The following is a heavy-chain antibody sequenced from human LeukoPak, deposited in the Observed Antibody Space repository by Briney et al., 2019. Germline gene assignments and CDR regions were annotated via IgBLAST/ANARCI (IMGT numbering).Heavy chain of an antibody. CDR2: IIPIFGTA. V-gene: IGHV1-69*05. CDR3: ARGRAVRGVTHYYYYYMDV. Sequence: SVKVSCKASGGTFSSYAISWVRQPPGQGLEWMGGIIPIFGTANYAQKFQGRVTITTDESTSTADMELSSLRSEDTAVYYCARGRAVRGVTHYYYYYMDVWGKGTTVTVSS. D-gene: IGHD3-10*01. CDR1: GGTFSSYA. J-gene: IGHJ6*03.